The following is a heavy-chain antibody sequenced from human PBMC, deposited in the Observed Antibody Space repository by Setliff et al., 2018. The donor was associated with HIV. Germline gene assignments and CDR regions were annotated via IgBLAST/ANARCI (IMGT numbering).Heavy chain of an antibody. CDR3: TRYGSGRSAGNNYYYNYMDV. D-gene: IGHD3-10*01. CDR2: IKQDGSEK. V-gene: IGHV3-7*01. Sequence: PGGSLRLSCAASGFTFRSYWMYWVRQPPGKGLVWVANIKQDGSEKYYVDSVKGRFTISRDNAKNSLYLQMNSLRAEDTAVYYCTRYGSGRSAGNNYYYNYMDVWGKGTTVTVSS. J-gene: IGHJ6*03. CDR1: GFTFRSYW.